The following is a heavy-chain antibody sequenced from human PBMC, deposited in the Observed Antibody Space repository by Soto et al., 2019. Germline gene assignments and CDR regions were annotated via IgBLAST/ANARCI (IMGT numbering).Heavy chain of an antibody. CDR3: AREDHDSSGYYYY. CDR2: IYSGGST. CDR1: GFTVSSNY. J-gene: IGHJ4*02. D-gene: IGHD3-22*01. V-gene: IGHV3-66*01. Sequence: GGSLRLSCAASGFTVSSNYMSWVRQAPGKGLEWVSVIYSGGSTYYADSVKGRFTISRDNSKNTLYLQMNSLRAEDTAVYYCAREDHDSSGYYYYWGQGTLVTVSS.